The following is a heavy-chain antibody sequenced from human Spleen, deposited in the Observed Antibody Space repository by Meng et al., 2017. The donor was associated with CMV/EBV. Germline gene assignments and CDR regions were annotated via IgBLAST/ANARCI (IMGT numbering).Heavy chain of an antibody. Sequence: FSGYYWSWIRQPPGKGLEWIGEINHSGSTNYNPSLKSRVTISVDTSKNQFSLKLSSVTAADTAVYYCARIGGIAARPSFHYYYGMDVWGQGTTVTVSS. CDR2: INHSGST. J-gene: IGHJ6*02. CDR3: ARIGGIAARPSFHYYYGMDV. CDR1: FSGYY. D-gene: IGHD6-6*01. V-gene: IGHV4-34*01.